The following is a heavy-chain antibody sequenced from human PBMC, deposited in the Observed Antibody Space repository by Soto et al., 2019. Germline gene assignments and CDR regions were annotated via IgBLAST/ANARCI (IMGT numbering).Heavy chain of an antibody. Sequence: EEQLVESGGGLVQLGGSLRLSCAASGFSVSEKHMSWVRQAPGGGLEWVSNIYSAYGRSRTGYADSGAGRFTRSSDNSKNTLSLQMNTLRAEDTAVYYCARADRSAFEVWGHGAMVIVSS. CDR2: IYSAYGRSRT. CDR3: ARADRSAFEV. J-gene: IGHJ3*01. CDR1: GFSVSEKH. V-gene: IGHV3-66*01.